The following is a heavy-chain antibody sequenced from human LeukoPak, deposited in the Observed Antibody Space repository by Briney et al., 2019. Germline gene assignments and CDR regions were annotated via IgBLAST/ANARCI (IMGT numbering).Heavy chain of an antibody. CDR1: GYTFTSYY. Sequence: ASVKVSCKASGYTFTSYYIHWVRQAPGQGLEWMGIINPSGGSTSYAQKFQGRVTMTRDTSTSAVYMELSSLRSEDTAVYYCARDDSPATVTTHRGQGTLVTVSS. CDR2: INPSGGST. J-gene: IGHJ4*02. V-gene: IGHV1-46*01. CDR3: ARDDSPATVTTH. D-gene: IGHD4-17*01.